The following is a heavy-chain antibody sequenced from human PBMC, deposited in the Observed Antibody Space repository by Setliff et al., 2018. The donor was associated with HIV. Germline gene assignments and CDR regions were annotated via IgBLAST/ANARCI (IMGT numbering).Heavy chain of an antibody. J-gene: IGHJ4*02. CDR2: IKGDGSAT. Sequence: ETLSLTCSVSGASISSYYWSWVRQAPGKGLEWVANIKGDGSATYYVDSVKGRFTISRDNSKNTLYLQMNRLRAEDTAVYYCAKGGTDYSDSSGYYFDYWGQGTLVTVSS. D-gene: IGHD3-22*01. CDR1: GASISSYY. V-gene: IGHV3-7*01. CDR3: AKGGTDYSDSSGYYFDY.